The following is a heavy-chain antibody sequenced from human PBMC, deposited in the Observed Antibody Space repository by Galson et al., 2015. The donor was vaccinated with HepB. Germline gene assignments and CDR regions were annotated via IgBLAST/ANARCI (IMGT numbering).Heavy chain of an antibody. CDR1: GFTFRSYT. J-gene: IGHJ6*03. CDR2: ISPSTSNI. V-gene: IGHV3-21*01. Sequence: SLRLSCAASGFTFRSYTMNWVRHAPGKGLEWVSSISPSTSNIYYVDSVKGRFTISRDDAKNSLYLQMNSLRAEDTALYYCVAGYQMDVWGKGTTVTVSS. CDR3: VAGYQMDV.